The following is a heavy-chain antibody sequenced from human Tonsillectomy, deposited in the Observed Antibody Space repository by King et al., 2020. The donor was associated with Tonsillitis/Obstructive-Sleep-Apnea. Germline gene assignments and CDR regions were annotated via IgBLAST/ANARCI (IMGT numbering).Heavy chain of an antibody. V-gene: IGHV3-21*01. J-gene: IGHJ3*02. CDR1: GFTFSSYS. CDR2: ISSSSSYI. CDR3: ARARGSYSTFDAFDI. D-gene: IGHD1-26*01. Sequence: VQLVESGGGLVKPGGSLRLSCAASGFTFSSYSMNWVRQAPGKGLEWVSSISSSSSYIYYADSVKGRFTISRDKAKNSLYLQMNSLRAEDTAVYYCARARGSYSTFDAFDIWGQGTMVTVSS.